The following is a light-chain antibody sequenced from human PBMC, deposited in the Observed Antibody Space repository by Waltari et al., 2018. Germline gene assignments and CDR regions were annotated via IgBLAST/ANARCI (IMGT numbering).Light chain of an antibody. Sequence: DIQMTQSPSTLSASVGDRVTITCRASQSISSWLAWYQQKPGKAPKLLIYKASSLESGVPSRFSGSGAGTEFTLTISSLQPDDFATYYCQQYNSYPPTFGGGTKVEIK. J-gene: IGKJ4*01. V-gene: IGKV1-5*03. CDR2: KAS. CDR3: QQYNSYPPT. CDR1: QSISSW.